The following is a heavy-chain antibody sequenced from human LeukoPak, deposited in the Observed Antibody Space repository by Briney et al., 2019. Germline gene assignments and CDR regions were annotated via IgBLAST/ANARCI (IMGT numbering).Heavy chain of an antibody. Sequence: GGSLRLSCAASGFTFDDYAMHWVRQAPGKGLEWVSLISWDGDNTYYADSVKGRFTISRDNSKNSLYLQMNSLRAEDTAFYYCARSDRSGYYYSIDYWGQGTLVTVSS. CDR2: ISWDGDNT. J-gene: IGHJ4*02. D-gene: IGHD3-22*01. V-gene: IGHV3-43D*03. CDR1: GFTFDDYA. CDR3: ARSDRSGYYYSIDY.